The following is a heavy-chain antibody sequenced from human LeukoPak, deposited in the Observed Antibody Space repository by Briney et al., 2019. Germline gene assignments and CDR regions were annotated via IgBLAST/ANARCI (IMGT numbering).Heavy chain of an antibody. J-gene: IGHJ4*02. D-gene: IGHD3-3*01. V-gene: IGHV4-59*01. Sequence: SETLSLTCSVSGGSISSYYWSWIRQPPGKGQEWIGYIYYSGSTNYNPSLKSRVTISVDTSKNQFSLKLSSVTAADTAVYYCARGFLEGDYWGQGTLVTVSS. CDR2: IYYSGST. CDR3: ARGFLEGDY. CDR1: GGSISSYY.